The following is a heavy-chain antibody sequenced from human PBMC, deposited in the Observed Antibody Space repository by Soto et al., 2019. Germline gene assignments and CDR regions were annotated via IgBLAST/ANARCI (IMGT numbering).Heavy chain of an antibody. D-gene: IGHD3-22*01. CDR1: GGTFSSST. CDR3: ARGWGSDSTTYYYAY. CDR2: ITPIFGKA. Sequence: QVQLVQSGAEVRRPGSSVRVSCKASGGTFSSSTISGVRQAPGQGLDWVGGITPIFGKANYAQKFQGRVTITADESTSTAYMELSSLRSEDTALYFCARGWGSDSTTYYYAYWGQGTSVTVSS. J-gene: IGHJ1*01. V-gene: IGHV1-69*01.